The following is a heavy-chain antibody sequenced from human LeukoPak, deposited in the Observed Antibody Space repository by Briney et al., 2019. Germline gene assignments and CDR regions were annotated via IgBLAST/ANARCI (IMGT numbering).Heavy chain of an antibody. CDR3: AGSLKERCLQFEF. V-gene: IGHV4-34*01. CDR1: GGSFSDFH. Sequence: SETLSLTCAVYGGSFSDFHWSWIRQPPGKGLEWIGEINHSGSTNYNPPLKSRVTISVDTSKNQFSLKLSSVTAADTAVYYCAGSLKERCLQFEFRGPGNPVTVSS. CDR2: INHSGST. D-gene: IGHD5-24*01. J-gene: IGHJ4*01.